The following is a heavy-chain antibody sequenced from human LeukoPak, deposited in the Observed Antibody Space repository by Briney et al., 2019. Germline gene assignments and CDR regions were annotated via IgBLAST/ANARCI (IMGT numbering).Heavy chain of an antibody. CDR2: ISYDGGNK. D-gene: IGHD6-13*01. CDR1: GFTFSSYA. J-gene: IGHJ4*02. V-gene: IGHV3-30-3*01. Sequence: GRSLRLSCAASGFTFSSYAMHWVRQAPGKGLEWVAVISYDGGNKYYADSVKGRFTISRDNSKNTLYLQMNSLRAEDTAVYYCARVVAAAASAQDLDYWGQGTLVTVSS. CDR3: ARVVAAAASAQDLDY.